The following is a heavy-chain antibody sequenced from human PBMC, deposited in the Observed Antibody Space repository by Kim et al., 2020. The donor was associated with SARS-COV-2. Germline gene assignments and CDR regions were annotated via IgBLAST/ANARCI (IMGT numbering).Heavy chain of an antibody. CDR2: ISGSGGST. D-gene: IGHD3-10*01. CDR1: GFTFSSYA. V-gene: IGHV3-23*01. J-gene: IGHJ4*02. Sequence: GGSLRLSCAASGFTFSSYAMSWVRQAPGNGLEWVSAISGSGGSTYYADSVKGRFTISRDNSKNTLYLQMNSLRAEDTAVYYCAKLRGFGGSAFDYWGQGTLVTVSS. CDR3: AKLRGFGGSAFDY.